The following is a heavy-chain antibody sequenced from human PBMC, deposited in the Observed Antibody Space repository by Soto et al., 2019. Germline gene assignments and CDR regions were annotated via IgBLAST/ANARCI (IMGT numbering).Heavy chain of an antibody. CDR3: ASSPYYYGSGSYYRNEGGY. CDR1: GFTFSSYS. Sequence: GSLRLSCAASGFTFSSYSMNWVRQAPGKGLEWVSSISSSSSYIYYADSVKGRFTISRDNAKNSLYLQMNSLRAEDTAVYYCASSPYYYGSGSYYRNEGGYWGQGTLVTVSS. J-gene: IGHJ4*02. V-gene: IGHV3-21*01. D-gene: IGHD3-10*01. CDR2: ISSSSSYI.